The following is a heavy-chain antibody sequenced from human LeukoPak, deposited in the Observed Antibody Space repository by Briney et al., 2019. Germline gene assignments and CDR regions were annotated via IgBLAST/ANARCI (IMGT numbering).Heavy chain of an antibody. CDR2: INHSGST. D-gene: IGHD3-22*01. CDR3: ASLYYYDGSGYYPYYYYMDV. CDR1: GGSFSGYY. V-gene: IGHV4-34*01. Sequence: SETLSLTCAVYGGSFSGYYWSWIRQPPGKGLEWIGEINHSGSTNYNPSLKSRVTISVDTSKNQFSLKLSSVTAADTAVYYCASLYYYDGSGYYPYYYYMDVWGKGTTVTVSS. J-gene: IGHJ6*03.